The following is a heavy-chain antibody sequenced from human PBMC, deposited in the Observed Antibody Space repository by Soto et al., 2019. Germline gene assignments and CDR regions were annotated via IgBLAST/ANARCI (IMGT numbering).Heavy chain of an antibody. CDR2: ISYGGDNT. CDR1: GFTFSTYA. V-gene: IGHV3-30-3*01. Sequence: QVQMVESGGGVVQPGRSLRLSCAVSGFTFSTYAMHWVRQAPGKGLEWVAVISYGGDNTYFADSVKGRFTISRDRSKNTLYLQMNSLTTEDTAVYYCARDREVSMRSFDYWGQGTLVTVSS. D-gene: IGHD3-10*01. J-gene: IGHJ4*02. CDR3: ARDREVSMRSFDY.